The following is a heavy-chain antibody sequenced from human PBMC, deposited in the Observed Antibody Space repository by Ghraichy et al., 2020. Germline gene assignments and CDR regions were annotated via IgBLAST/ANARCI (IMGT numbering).Heavy chain of an antibody. V-gene: IGHV2-5*02. CDR3: AHMEAGGRPPYSSGWYKFFDY. CDR2: IYWDDDK. D-gene: IGHD6-19*01. J-gene: IGHJ4*02. Sequence: SGPTLVKPTQTLTLTCTFSGFSLSTSGVGVGWIRQPPGKALEWLALIYWDDDKRYSPSLKSRLTITKDTSKNQVVLTMTNMDPVDTATYYCAHMEAGGRPPYSSGWYKFFDYWGQGTLVTVSS. CDR1: GFSLSTSGVG.